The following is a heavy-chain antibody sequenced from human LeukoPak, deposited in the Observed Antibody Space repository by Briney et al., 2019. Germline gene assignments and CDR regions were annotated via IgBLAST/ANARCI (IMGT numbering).Heavy chain of an antibody. CDR1: GGSISSGGYS. J-gene: IGHJ4*02. Sequence: SETLSLTCAVSGGSISSGGYSWSWVRQPPGKGLEWIGYIYHSGSTYYNPSLKSRVTISVDTSKNQFSLKLSSVTAADTAVYYCARDRHGVDTAMVIPTWGLGTLVTVSS. D-gene: IGHD5-18*01. CDR3: ARDRHGVDTAMVIPT. V-gene: IGHV4-30-2*05. CDR2: IYHSGST.